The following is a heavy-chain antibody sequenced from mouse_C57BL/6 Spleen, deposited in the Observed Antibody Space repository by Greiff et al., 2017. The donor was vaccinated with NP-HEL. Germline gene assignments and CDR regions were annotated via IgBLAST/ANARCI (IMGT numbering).Heavy chain of an antibody. Sequence: EVKLVESGGGLVQPGGSLSLSCAASGFTFTDYYMSWVRQPPGKALEWLGFIRNKANGYTTEYSASVKGRFTISRDNSQSILYLQMNALRAEDSATYYCARVTTASDVWGTGTTVTVSS. CDR3: ARVTTASDV. V-gene: IGHV7-3*01. CDR2: IRNKANGYTT. J-gene: IGHJ1*03. CDR1: GFTFTDYY. D-gene: IGHD1-2*01.